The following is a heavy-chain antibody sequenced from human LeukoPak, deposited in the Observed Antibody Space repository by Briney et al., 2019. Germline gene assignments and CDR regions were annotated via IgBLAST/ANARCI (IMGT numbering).Heavy chain of an antibody. Sequence: GPVKVSCKASGYTFTTYDINWVRQAPGQGLEWVAWMNPNSGGTVYAQNFQGRVTLARDTSIGTAYMELNSLTSEDAAVYYCARGATFGVTTRGYGVDVWGQGTTVTVSS. CDR2: MNPNSGGT. D-gene: IGHD3-3*01. J-gene: IGHJ6*02. CDR3: ARGATFGVTTRGYGVDV. CDR1: GYTFTTYD. V-gene: IGHV1-8*01.